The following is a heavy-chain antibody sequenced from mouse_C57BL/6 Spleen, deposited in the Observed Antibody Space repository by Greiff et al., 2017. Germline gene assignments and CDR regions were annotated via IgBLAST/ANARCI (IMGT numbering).Heavy chain of an antibody. CDR1: GYTFTDYE. V-gene: IGHV1-15*01. CDR3: TIVYYSYAMDY. J-gene: IGHJ4*01. D-gene: IGHD1-1*01. CDR2: IDPETGGT. Sequence: QVQLQQSGAELVRPGASVTLSCKASGYTFTDYEMHWVKQTPVHGLEWIGAIDPETGGTAYNQKFKGKAILTADNSSSTAYMELRSLTSEDSAVYYCTIVYYSYAMDYWGQGTSVTVSS.